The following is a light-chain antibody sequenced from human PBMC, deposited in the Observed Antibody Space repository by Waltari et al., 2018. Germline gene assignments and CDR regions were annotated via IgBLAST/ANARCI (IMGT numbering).Light chain of an antibody. CDR2: GKN. CDR1: SLRTHY. CDR3: NSRDSSGNPWV. V-gene: IGLV3-19*01. J-gene: IGLJ3*02. Sequence: SSELTQDPAVSVALGQTVRITCQGDSLRTHYASWYQQRPGQAPILVICGKNHQPSGIPDRFSGSTSGNTASLTITGAQADDEAVYFCNSRDSSGNPWVFGGGTKLTVL.